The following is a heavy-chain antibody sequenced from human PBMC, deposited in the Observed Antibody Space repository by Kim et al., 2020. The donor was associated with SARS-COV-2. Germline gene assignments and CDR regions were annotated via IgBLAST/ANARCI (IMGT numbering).Heavy chain of an antibody. V-gene: IGHV3-21*01. CDR1: GFTFSSYS. CDR3: ARDVGSGSYYKNGEFDY. Sequence: GGSLRLSCAASGFTFSSYSMNWVRQAPGKGLEWVSSISSSSSYIYYADSVKGRFTISRDNAKNSLYLQMNSQRAEDTAVYYCARDVGSGSYYKNGEFDYWGQGTLGTVSS. CDR2: ISSSSSYI. D-gene: IGHD3-10*01. J-gene: IGHJ4*02.